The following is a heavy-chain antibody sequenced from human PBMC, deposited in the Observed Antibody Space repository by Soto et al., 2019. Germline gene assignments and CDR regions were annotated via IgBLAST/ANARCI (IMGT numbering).Heavy chain of an antibody. V-gene: IGHV1-18*01. J-gene: IGHJ4*02. Sequence: VSCKTSGYTFTNYGISWVRQAPGQGLEWMGWISAYNGNTKYAQKLQGRVTMTTDTSTSTAYMELRSLRSDDTAVYYCAREPNYFDYWGQGTLVTVSS. CDR3: AREPNYFDY. CDR1: GYTFTNYG. CDR2: ISAYNGNT.